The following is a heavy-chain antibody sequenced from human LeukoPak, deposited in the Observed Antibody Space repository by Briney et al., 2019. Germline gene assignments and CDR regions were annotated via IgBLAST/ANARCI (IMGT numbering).Heavy chain of an antibody. CDR3: AAVGGPRTTGTTRSDAFDI. CDR2: IVVGSGNT. Sequence: ASVTVSCKASGGTFSSYAISWVRQARGQRLEWIGWIVVGSGNTNYAQKFQERVTITRDMSTSTAYMELSSLRSEDTAVYYCAAVGGPRTTGTTRSDAFDIWGQGTMVTVSS. J-gene: IGHJ3*02. D-gene: IGHD1-1*01. CDR1: GGTFSSYA. V-gene: IGHV1-58*02.